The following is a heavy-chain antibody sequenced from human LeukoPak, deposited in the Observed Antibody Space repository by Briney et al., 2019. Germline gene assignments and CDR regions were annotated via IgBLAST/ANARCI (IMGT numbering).Heavy chain of an antibody. CDR3: ARGDDVLAIPFDD. Sequence: GGSLRLSCAASGFNFSDHYMDWVRQAPGKGLERVGRIRNKVNSYTTEYAASVKGRFTISRDDSKNSLYLQMNSLKTEDTAVYYCARGDDVLAIPFDDWGQGTLVTVSS. J-gene: IGHJ4*02. V-gene: IGHV3-72*01. D-gene: IGHD3-16*01. CDR1: GFNFSDHY. CDR2: IRNKVNSYTT.